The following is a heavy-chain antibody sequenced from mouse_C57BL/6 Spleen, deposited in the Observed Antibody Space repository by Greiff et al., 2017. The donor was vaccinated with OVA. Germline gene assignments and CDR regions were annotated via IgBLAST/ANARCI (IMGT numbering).Heavy chain of an antibody. CDR2: IDPSDSYT. CDR3: ARSGSEYYFDY. Sequence: QVQLQQPGAELVMPGASVKLSCKASGYTFTSYWMHWVNQRPGQGLEWIGEIDPSDSYTNYNQKFKGKSTLTVDKSSSTAYMQLSSLTSEDSAVYYCARSGSEYYFDYWGQGTTLTVSS. CDR1: GYTFTSYW. V-gene: IGHV1-69*01. D-gene: IGHD1-1*01. J-gene: IGHJ2*01.